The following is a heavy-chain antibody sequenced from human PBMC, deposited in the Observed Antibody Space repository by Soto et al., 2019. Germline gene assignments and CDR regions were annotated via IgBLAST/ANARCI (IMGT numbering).Heavy chain of an antibody. J-gene: IGHJ4*02. Sequence: PGGSLRLSFAASGFTFSSYAMHWVRQAPGKGLEWVAVISYDGSNKYYADSVKGRFTISRDNSKNTLYLQMNSLRAEDTAVYYCAKDLPNDYGDYVLLMSYFDYWGQGTLVTVSS. V-gene: IGHV3-30-3*01. CDR1: GFTFSSYA. CDR2: ISYDGSNK. D-gene: IGHD4-17*01. CDR3: AKDLPNDYGDYVLLMSYFDY.